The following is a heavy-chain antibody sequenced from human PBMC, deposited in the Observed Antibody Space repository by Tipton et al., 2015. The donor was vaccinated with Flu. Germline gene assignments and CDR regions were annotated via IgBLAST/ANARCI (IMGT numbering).Heavy chain of an antibody. V-gene: IGHV3-48*03. CDR1: GFTFSSYE. J-gene: IGHJ4*02. D-gene: IGHD3-22*01. CDR3: ARDLQGVAVV. Sequence: SLRLSCAASGFTFSSYEMNWVRQAPGKGLEWVSYISSSGSTIYYADSVKGRFTISRDNAKNSLYLQMNSLRAEDTAVYYCARDLQGVAVVWGQGTLVTVSS. CDR2: ISSSGSTI.